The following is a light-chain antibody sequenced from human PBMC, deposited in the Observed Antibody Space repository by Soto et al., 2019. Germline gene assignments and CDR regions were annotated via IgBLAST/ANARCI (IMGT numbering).Light chain of an antibody. CDR1: QSVSSSY. Sequence: EIVLTQSPGTLSLSPGERATLSCRASQSVSSSYLAWYQHKPGQAPRLLVYGASTRATGIPDRVSGSGSGTDFTLTIIRLETEDFGVYYCQHYCYSPQAFGQGTKLEI. CDR3: QHYCYSPQA. CDR2: GAS. J-gene: IGKJ2*01. V-gene: IGKV3-20*01.